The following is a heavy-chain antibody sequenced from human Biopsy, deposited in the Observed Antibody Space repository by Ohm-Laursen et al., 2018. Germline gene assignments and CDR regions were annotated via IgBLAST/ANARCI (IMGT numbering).Heavy chain of an antibody. D-gene: IGHD6-13*01. Sequence: SDTLSLTCVVYGGSFNGYFWSWIRQPPGKGLEWIGDITQSGSTNYSPSLKSRVTISVDTAKKQFSLSLRSVTAADTAVYYCARVPLPGIGAAYQGRFLYGMDVWGQGTTVSVPS. CDR1: GGSFNGYF. J-gene: IGHJ6*02. CDR2: ITQSGST. CDR3: ARVPLPGIGAAYQGRFLYGMDV. V-gene: IGHV4-34*01.